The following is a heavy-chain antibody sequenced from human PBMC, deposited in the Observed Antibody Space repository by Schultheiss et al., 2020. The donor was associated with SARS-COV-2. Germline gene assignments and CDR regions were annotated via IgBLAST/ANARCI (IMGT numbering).Heavy chain of an antibody. CDR1: GYTFTSYG. V-gene: IGHV1-2*02. D-gene: IGHD3-3*01. Sequence: ASVKVSCKASGYTFTSYGISWVRQAPGQGLEWMGWINPNSGGTNYAQKFQGRVTMTRDTSISTAYMELSRLRSDDTAVYYCARSLRKGDYFDYWGQGTLVTVSS. CDR2: INPNSGGT. J-gene: IGHJ4*02. CDR3: ARSLRKGDYFDY.